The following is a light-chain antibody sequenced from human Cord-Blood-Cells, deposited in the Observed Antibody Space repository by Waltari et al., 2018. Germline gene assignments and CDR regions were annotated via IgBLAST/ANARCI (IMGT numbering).Light chain of an antibody. CDR3: QQSYSTPLWT. CDR1: QSISSY. J-gene: IGKJ1*01. CDR2: AAS. V-gene: IGKV1-39*01. Sequence: DIQMTQSPSSLSASVGDRVTITCRASQSISSYLNWYQQKPGKAPKLLIYAASSLQSGVPSRFSGSGSGTDFTLTISSLQPEDFATYYCQQSYSTPLWTFGQGT.